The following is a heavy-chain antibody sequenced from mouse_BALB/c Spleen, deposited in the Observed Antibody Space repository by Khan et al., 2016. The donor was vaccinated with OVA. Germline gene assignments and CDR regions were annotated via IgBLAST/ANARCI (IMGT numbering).Heavy chain of an antibody. J-gene: IGHJ2*01. V-gene: IGHV3-2*02. CDR3: ARGNYYGYYFDY. CDR2: ISYSGVT. Sequence: EVELVESGPGLVKPSQSLSLTCTVTGYSITSGYAWNWIRQFPGNKLEWMGYISYSGVTTYPPSLKSRISITRYTSKNQFFLQLNSVTTEDTATYYCARGNYYGYYFDYWGQGTTLTVSS. CDR1: GYSITSGYA. D-gene: IGHD1-1*01.